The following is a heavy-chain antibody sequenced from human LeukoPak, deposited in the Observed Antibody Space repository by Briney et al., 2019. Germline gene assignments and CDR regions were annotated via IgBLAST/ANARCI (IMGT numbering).Heavy chain of an antibody. J-gene: IGHJ6*02. CDR1: GYTFTDSY. D-gene: IGHD3-10*01. Sequence: ASVKVSCKASGYTFTDSYMHWVRQAPGQGLEWMGWINPKIGDTKYAQKFQGRVTMTTDTSTSTAYMELRSLRSDDTAVYYCARGMVRGSYGMDVWGQGTTVTVSS. CDR2: INPKIGDT. V-gene: IGHV1-2*02. CDR3: ARGMVRGSYGMDV.